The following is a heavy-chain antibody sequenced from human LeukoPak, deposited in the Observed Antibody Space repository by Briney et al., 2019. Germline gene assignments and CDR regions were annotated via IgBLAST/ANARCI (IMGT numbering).Heavy chain of an antibody. CDR2: ISGSGGST. Sequence: GGSLRLSCAASGFXFSSYAISWVRQAPGKGLEWVSGISGSGGSTNYADSVKGRFTISRDNSKKTLYLQMNILRGEDTAVYYCATGYDSSGYLFHYWGQGSLVTVSS. D-gene: IGHD3-22*01. CDR1: GFXFSSYA. CDR3: ATGYDSSGYLFHY. J-gene: IGHJ4*02. V-gene: IGHV3-23*01.